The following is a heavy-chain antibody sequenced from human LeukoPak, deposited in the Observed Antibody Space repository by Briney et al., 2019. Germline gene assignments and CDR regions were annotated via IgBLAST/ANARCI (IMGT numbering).Heavy chain of an antibody. Sequence: SGPTLVNPTQTLTLTFTFSGFSLSTSGVGVDGIRQPPGKALEWLALIYWDDDKRYSPSLKSRLTITKDTSKNQVVLTMTNMDPVDTVTYFCPHRWNGFDPWGQGTLVTVSS. D-gene: IGHD2-8*01. J-gene: IGHJ5*02. CDR1: GFSLSTSGVG. CDR3: PHRWNGFDP. CDR2: IYWDDDK. V-gene: IGHV2-5*02.